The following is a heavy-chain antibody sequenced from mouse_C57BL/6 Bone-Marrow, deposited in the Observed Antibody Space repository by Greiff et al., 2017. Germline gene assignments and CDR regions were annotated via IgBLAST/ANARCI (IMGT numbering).Heavy chain of an antibody. CDR1: GYAFSSSW. Sequence: VQLQQSGPELVKPGASVKISCKASGYAFSSSWMNWVKQRPGKGLEWIGRIYPGDGDTNYNGKFTGKATLTADKSSSTAYMQLSSLTSEDSAVYFCARRGDYYGSSSWFAYWGQGTLVTVSA. J-gene: IGHJ3*01. CDR3: ARRGDYYGSSSWFAY. CDR2: IYPGDGDT. D-gene: IGHD1-1*01. V-gene: IGHV1-82*01.